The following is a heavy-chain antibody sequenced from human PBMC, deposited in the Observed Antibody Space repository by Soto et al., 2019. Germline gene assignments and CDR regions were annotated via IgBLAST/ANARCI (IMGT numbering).Heavy chain of an antibody. CDR3: ARGPNPYYFDY. Sequence: GASVKVSCKASGYTFTRSGISWVRQAPGQGLEWMGWISTYNGDTNYAQTFQGRVTMTTDTSTSTAYMELRSLRSDDTAVYYCARGPNPYYFDYWGQGTLVTVSS. CDR2: ISTYNGDT. J-gene: IGHJ4*02. CDR1: GYTFTRSG. V-gene: IGHV1-18*01.